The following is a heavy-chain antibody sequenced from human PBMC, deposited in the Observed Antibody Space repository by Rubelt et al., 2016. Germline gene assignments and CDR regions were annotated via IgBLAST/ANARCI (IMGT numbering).Heavy chain of an antibody. Sequence: QVQLQQWGAGVVQPSETLSLTCTVSGGSISSYYWSWIRQPPGKGLEWIGYIYYSGSTYYNPSLQSRVTISVDTSKNQFSPKRSSVTAADTAVYYCARGDYDSSGYPDYWGQGTLVTVSS. CDR2: IYYSGST. CDR1: GGSISSYY. D-gene: IGHD3-22*01. V-gene: IGHV4-59*06. J-gene: IGHJ4*02. CDR3: ARGDYDSSGYPDY.